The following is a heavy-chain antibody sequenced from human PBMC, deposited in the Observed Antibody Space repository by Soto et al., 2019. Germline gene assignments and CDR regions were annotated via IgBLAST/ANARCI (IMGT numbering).Heavy chain of an antibody. CDR2: IYSGGST. J-gene: IGHJ6*03. CDR1: GFTVSSNY. CDR3: ARDWGDVSGDYYYYYMDV. V-gene: IGHV3-66*01. Sequence: EVQLVESGGGLVQPGGSLRLSCAASGFTVSSNYMSWVRQAPGKGLEWVSVIYSGGSTYYADSVKGRYPISRDNSKNTLYLQMNSLRAEDTAVYYCARDWGDVSGDYYYYYMDVWGKGTTVTVSS. D-gene: IGHD3-16*01.